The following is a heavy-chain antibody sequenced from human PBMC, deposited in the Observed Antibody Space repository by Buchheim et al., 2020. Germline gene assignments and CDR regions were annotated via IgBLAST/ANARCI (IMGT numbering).Heavy chain of an antibody. D-gene: IGHD3-9*01. J-gene: IGHJ4*02. CDR3: TREYYGLLAGYYLDS. Sequence: EVQLVESGGGLVQPGGSLRLSCEASGFSFSSYWMHWVRQAPGKGLEWVSRTNSDGSSTTYADSVEGRFIVSRDNAKKTLDLQMNSLGVDDTAIYYCTREYYGLLAGYYLDSWGQGTL. CDR2: TNSDGSST. CDR1: GFSFSSYW. V-gene: IGHV3-74*01.